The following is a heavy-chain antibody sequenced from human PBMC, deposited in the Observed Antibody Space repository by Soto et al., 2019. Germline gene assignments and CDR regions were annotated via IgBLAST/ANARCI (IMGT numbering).Heavy chain of an antibody. CDR1: GYNFTSNG. V-gene: IGHV1-18*01. CDR2: ISAYNGNT. J-gene: IGHJ4*02. Sequence: QVKLVQSGAEVKKTGASVKVYCKASGYNFTSNGIIWVRQAHGQGLEWMGWISAYNGNTNYAQKLQGRVTMTTDTSTSTAYMELRSLRADDTAVYYCARDKGDGSGRYYCYWGQGTLFTVSS. CDR3: ARDKGDGSGRYYCY. D-gene: IGHD3-10*01.